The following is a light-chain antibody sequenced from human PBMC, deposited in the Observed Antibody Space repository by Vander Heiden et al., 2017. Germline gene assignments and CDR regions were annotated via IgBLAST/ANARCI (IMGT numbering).Light chain of an antibody. Sequence: DIQMTQSPSTLSASVGDRVTITCRASQSISSWLAWYQQKPGKAPKLLIYKASSLESGVPSRFSGSGSGTEFTLTISSLKPDDFATYYCQQDNKESGTFGQGTKVEIK. V-gene: IGKV1-5*03. CDR3: QQDNKESGT. CDR2: KAS. CDR1: QSISSW. J-gene: IGKJ1*01.